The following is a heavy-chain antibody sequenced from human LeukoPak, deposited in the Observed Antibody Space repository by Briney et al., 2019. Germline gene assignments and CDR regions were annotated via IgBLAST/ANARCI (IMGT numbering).Heavy chain of an antibody. J-gene: IGHJ3*02. V-gene: IGHV4-4*08. CDR1: GGSISSYY. D-gene: IGHD6-19*01. CDR3: ARDLRSSGWYWSAFDI. CDR2: IYSSGST. Sequence: PSETLSLTCTVSGGSISSYYWSWIRQPPGKGLEWIGYIYSSGSTNYNPSLKSRVTISVDTSKIQFSLKLSSVTAADTAVYYCARDLRSSGWYWSAFDIWGQGTMVTVSS.